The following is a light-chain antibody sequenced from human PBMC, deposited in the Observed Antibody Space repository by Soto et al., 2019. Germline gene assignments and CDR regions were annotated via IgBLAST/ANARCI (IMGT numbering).Light chain of an antibody. CDR2: GNI. J-gene: IGLJ2*01. V-gene: IGLV1-40*01. CDR1: SSNIGAGYD. CDR3: QSYDSSLV. Sequence: QSVLTQPPSVSGAPGQKVTISCTGSSSNIGAGYDVHWYQQLPGTAPKLLIYGNINRPSGVPDRFSGSNSGSSASLAITGLQAKDEADYYCQSYDSSLVFGGGTKVTVL.